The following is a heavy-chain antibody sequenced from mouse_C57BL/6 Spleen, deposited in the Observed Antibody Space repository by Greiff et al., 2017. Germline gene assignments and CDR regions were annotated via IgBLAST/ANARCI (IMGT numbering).Heavy chain of an antibody. J-gene: IGHJ2*01. D-gene: IGHD6-1*01. Sequence: EVQLQQSVAELVRPGAPVKLSCTASGLHIQNTYMNWVKQRPDQGLEWIGRIAPANGNTKSAPKFQGKATITADSSSDTSYLQLSSLTSEDTAIYCGARCSVYWGQGTTLTVSS. CDR1: GLHIQNTY. CDR3: ARCSVY. CDR2: IAPANGNT. V-gene: IGHV14-3*01.